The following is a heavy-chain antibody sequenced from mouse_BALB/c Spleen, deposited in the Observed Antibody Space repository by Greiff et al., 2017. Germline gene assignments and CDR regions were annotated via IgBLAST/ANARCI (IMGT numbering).Heavy chain of an antibody. CDR3: ARYRYYDYDGFDY. CDR1: GDSITSGY. J-gene: IGHJ2*01. Sequence: EVKLMESGPSLVKPSQTLSLTCSVTGDSITSGYWNWIRKFPGNKLEYMGYISYSGSTYYNPSLKSRISITRDTSKNQYYLQLNSVTTEDTATYYCARYRYYDYDGFDYWGQGTTLTVSS. CDR2: ISYSGST. D-gene: IGHD2-4*01. V-gene: IGHV3-8*02.